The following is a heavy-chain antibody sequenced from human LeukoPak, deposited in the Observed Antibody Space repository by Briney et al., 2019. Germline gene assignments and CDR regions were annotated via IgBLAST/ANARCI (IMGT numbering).Heavy chain of an antibody. CDR3: AKGQRGSGDY. CDR1: GFTFSSYA. Sequence: PGGSLRLSCEASGFTFSSYAMSWVRQAPGKGLEWVSSINGGDDTTYYADSVRGRFTISRDNSKSTLYLQMNGLRAEDTAVYYCAKGQRGSGDYWGQGTLVTVSS. CDR2: INGGDDTT. V-gene: IGHV3-23*01. J-gene: IGHJ4*02. D-gene: IGHD3-10*01.